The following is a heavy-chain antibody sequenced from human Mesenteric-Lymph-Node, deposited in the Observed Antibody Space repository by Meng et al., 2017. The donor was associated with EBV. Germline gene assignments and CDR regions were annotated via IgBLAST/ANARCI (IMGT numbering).Heavy chain of an antibody. Sequence: VRLQGSGPVRVKPAETLSLTCTVSGGSVSSGSYYWSWIRQPPGKGLEWIGYIYYSGSANYNPSLKSRVTISVDTSKNQFSLKLSSVTAADTAVYYCGRGRTYWYFDLWGRGTLVTVSS. V-gene: IGHV4-61*01. J-gene: IGHJ2*01. CDR3: GRGRTYWYFDL. CDR2: IYYSGSA. CDR1: GGSVSSGSYY.